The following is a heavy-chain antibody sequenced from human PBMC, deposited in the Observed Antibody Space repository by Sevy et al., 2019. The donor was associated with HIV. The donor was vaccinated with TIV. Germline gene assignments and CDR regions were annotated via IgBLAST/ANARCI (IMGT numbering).Heavy chain of an antibody. D-gene: IGHD4-17*01. V-gene: IGHV4-34*01. CDR1: GESFSNYY. Sequence: SETLSLTCAVYGESFSNYYWSWIRLSPGKGLESIGEIDHSGRSDSNPSLKSRVTMSVDTSKNQLSLKLTSVTAADTAVYYCARGPKPLRSDYGDYRGVGYYFDSWGQGTLVTVSS. J-gene: IGHJ4*02. CDR3: ARGPKPLRSDYGDYRGVGYYFDS. CDR2: IDHSGRS.